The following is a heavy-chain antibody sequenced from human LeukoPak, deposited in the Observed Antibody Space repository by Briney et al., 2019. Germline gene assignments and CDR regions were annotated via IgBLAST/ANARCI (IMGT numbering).Heavy chain of an antibody. CDR3: AREPLWDSGNYYPSPIDY. CDR2: IYHSGST. CDR1: GYSISSGYY. Sequence: SETLSLTCAVSGYSISSGYYWGWIRQPPGKGLEWIGSIYHSGSTYYNPSLKSRVTISVDTSKNQFSLKLSSVTAADTAVYYCAREPLWDSGNYYPSPIDYWGQGTLVTVSS. V-gene: IGHV4-38-2*02. D-gene: IGHD3-10*01. J-gene: IGHJ4*02.